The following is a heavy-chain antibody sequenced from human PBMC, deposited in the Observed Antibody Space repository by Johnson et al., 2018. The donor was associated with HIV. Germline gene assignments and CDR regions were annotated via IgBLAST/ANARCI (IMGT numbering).Heavy chain of an antibody. CDR1: GFTFSSYA. J-gene: IGHJ3*02. CDR3: AKDRDIDASRPYAAFDI. V-gene: IGHV3-23*04. D-gene: IGHD2-2*01. Sequence: VQLVESGGGLVQPGGSLRLSCAASGFTFSSYAMSWVRQAPGKGLEWVSAIYSGGSTYYADSVKGRFTISRDNSKNTLYLQMNSLRAEETAVYYCAKDRDIDASRPYAAFDIWGQGTMVTVSS. CDR2: IYSGGST.